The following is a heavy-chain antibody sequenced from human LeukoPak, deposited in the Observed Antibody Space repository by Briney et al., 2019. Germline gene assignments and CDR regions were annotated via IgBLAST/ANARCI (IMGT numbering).Heavy chain of an antibody. J-gene: IGHJ4*02. V-gene: IGHV4-34*01. CDR1: GGSFSGYY. CDR3: ARGRGWRYFDWLTL. Sequence: PSETLSLTCAVYGGSFSGYYWSWIRQPPGKGLEWIGEINHSGSTNYNPSLKGRVTISVDTSKNQFSLKLSSVTAADTAVYYCARGRGWRYFDWLTLWGQGTLVTVSS. CDR2: INHSGST. D-gene: IGHD3-9*01.